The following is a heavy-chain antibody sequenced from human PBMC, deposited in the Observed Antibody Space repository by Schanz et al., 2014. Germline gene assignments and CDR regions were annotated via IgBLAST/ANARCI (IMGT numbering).Heavy chain of an antibody. CDR2: ISSSGSTT. CDR3: ARDRPGYHGYYGMDV. V-gene: IGHV3-11*01. D-gene: IGHD5-18*01. J-gene: IGHJ6*02. Sequence: QVQLVESGGGLVKPGGSLRLSCAASGFTFSDYYMSWIRQAPGKGLQCVSHISSSGSTTYYADFVKGRFTISRDNAKNALYLQMNSLRADDTAVYYCARDRPGYHGYYGMDVWGQGTTVTVSS. CDR1: GFTFSDYY.